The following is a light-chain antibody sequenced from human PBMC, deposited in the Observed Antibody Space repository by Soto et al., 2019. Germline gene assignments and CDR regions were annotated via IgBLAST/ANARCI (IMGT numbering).Light chain of an antibody. J-gene: IGLJ1*01. CDR3: TSYTSSTPFYV. Sequence: QCALNQPASVYWVPRQCIPISCTGGKTDVSDGYDYVSWYQQHPGQAPQLIIYDVSNRPSGVSDRFSGSKSGNTASLTISGLQAEDEAEYYCTSYTSSTPFYVFGTGTKVTVL. V-gene: IGLV2-14*03. CDR2: DVS. CDR1: KTDVSDGYDY.